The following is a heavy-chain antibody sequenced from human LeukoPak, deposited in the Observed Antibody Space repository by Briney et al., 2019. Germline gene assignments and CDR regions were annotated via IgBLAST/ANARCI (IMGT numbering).Heavy chain of an antibody. CDR1: GFTFSSFA. J-gene: IGHJ4*02. Sequence: GGSLRLSCAASGFTFSSFAMSWVRQAAGKGLEWVSGISGSGASTYYADSVKGRFTISRDNSKNTLYLQMNGLRAEDTAVYYCAKAPGLTRTQIDSWGQGTLVTVSS. CDR2: ISGSGAST. CDR3: AKAPGLTRTQIDS. V-gene: IGHV3-23*01. D-gene: IGHD3/OR15-3a*01.